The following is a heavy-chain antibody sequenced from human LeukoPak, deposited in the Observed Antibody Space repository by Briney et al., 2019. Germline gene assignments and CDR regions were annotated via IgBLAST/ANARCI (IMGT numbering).Heavy chain of an antibody. Sequence: ASVKVSCKASGYPFHSYSITWVRQDPGQGLEWMGWVSTFNGDTKHAQKFQGRLTMTTDTSTSTAYMELRSLRSDDTAVYYCARFLFGITNYGLDVWGQGTTVTVSS. V-gene: IGHV1-18*01. CDR3: ARFLFGITNYGLDV. D-gene: IGHD3-10*02. CDR1: GYPFHSYS. CDR2: VSTFNGDT. J-gene: IGHJ6*02.